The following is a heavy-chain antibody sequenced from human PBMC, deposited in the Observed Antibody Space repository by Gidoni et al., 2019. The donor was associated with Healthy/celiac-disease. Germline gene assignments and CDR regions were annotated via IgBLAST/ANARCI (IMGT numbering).Heavy chain of an antibody. CDR1: GFTFRSYD. CDR2: IGTAGDP. J-gene: IGHJ2*01. V-gene: IGHV3-13*05. CDR3: ARETRGYSYGSQHWYCDL. D-gene: IGHD5-18*01. Sequence: EVQLVESGGGLVQPGGSRRLSCAASGFTFRSYDMHWVRQATGKGLEWVSAIGTAGDPYYPGSVKGRFTISRENAKISLCLQMNSLRAGDTAVYYCARETRGYSYGSQHWYCDLWGRGTLVTVSS.